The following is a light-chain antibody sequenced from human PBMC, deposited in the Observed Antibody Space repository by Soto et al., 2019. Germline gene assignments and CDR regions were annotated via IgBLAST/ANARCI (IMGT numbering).Light chain of an antibody. CDR3: QQSARSPLT. Sequence: EIVLTQSPGTLSLSPGERATLSCRASQTVGDRFLAWYQQKPGQAPRLLIYGASGRGTGVPDRFSGSGRGSGTDFTLTISRLEPEDFAVYYCQQSARSPLTFGQGTRVDI. CDR1: QTVGDRF. CDR2: GAS. V-gene: IGKV3-20*01. J-gene: IGKJ1*01.